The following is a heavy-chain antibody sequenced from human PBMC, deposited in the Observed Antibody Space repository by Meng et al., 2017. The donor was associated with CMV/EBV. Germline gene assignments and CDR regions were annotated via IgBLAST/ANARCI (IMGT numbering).Heavy chain of an antibody. CDR2: IRYDGSNK. D-gene: IGHD5-18*01. Sequence: GESLKISCAASGFTFSSYGMHWVRPAPGKGLEWVAFIRYDGSNKYYADSVKGRFTISRDNSKNTLYLQMNSLRAEDTAVYYCAKGGAMVMSNWFDPWGQGTLVTVSS. CDR1: GFTFSSYG. J-gene: IGHJ5*02. CDR3: AKGGAMVMSNWFDP. V-gene: IGHV3-30*02.